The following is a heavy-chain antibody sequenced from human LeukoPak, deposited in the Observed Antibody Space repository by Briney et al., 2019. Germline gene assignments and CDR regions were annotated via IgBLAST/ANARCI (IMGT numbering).Heavy chain of an antibody. D-gene: IGHD4/OR15-4a*01. Sequence: ASVKVSCKASGYTFTSYDINWVRQATGQGLEWMGWMNPNSGNTGHAQKFQGRVTMTRNTSISTAYMELSSLRSEDTAVYYCASFRGAIPDYYYYGMDVWGQGTTVTVSS. CDR1: GYTFTSYD. CDR2: MNPNSGNT. V-gene: IGHV1-8*01. CDR3: ASFRGAIPDYYYYGMDV. J-gene: IGHJ6*02.